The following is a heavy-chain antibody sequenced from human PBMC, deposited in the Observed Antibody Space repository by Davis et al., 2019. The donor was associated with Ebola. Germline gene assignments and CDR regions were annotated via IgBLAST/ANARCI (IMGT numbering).Heavy chain of an antibody. CDR2: INPSGGST. Sequence: ASVKVSCKASGGTFSSYAISWVRQAPGQGPEWMGIINPSGGSTTYAQKFQGRVTMTSDTSTTTVYLELSSLKSEDTAVYYCARFRTYYYVTREGAFDIWGQGTMVTVSS. V-gene: IGHV1-46*01. CDR1: GGTFSSYA. CDR3: ARFRTYYYVTREGAFDI. D-gene: IGHD3-10*02. J-gene: IGHJ3*02.